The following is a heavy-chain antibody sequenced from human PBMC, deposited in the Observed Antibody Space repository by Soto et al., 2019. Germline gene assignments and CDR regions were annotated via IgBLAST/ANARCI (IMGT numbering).Heavy chain of an antibody. Sequence: ASVKVSCKASGYTFTSYDINWVRQATGQGLEWMGWMNPNSGNTGYAQKFQGRVTMTRNTSISTASMELSSLRSEDTAVYYCAREVRCGELLFFDYWGQGTLVTVSS. J-gene: IGHJ4*02. CDR2: MNPNSGNT. D-gene: IGHD3-10*01. CDR3: AREVRCGELLFFDY. V-gene: IGHV1-8*01. CDR1: GYTFTSYD.